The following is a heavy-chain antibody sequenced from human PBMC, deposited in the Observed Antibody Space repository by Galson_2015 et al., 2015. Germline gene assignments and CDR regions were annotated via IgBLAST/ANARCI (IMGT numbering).Heavy chain of an antibody. CDR1: GINFKAAW. D-gene: IGHD4-23*01. Sequence: SLRLSCAASGINFKAAWMTWVRQAPGKGLEWAGLIKSKGGGETTDYGSPVKGRFTISRDDSKNTVYLQMNGVKTEDTGIYYCTKVKDLATLALDYWGQGTPVTVSS. CDR3: TKVKDLATLALDY. J-gene: IGHJ4*02. CDR2: IKSKGGGETT. V-gene: IGHV3-15*01.